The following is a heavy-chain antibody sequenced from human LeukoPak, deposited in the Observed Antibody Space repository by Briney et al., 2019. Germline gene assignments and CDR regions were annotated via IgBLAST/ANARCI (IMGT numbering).Heavy chain of an antibody. CDR1: GYPFTGYY. CDR2: INPDSGDT. CDR3: ARAFDYGYDSNYFDW. V-gene: IGHV1-2*02. J-gene: IGHJ4*02. Sequence: ASVKVSCKTSGYPFTGYYVHWVRQAPGQGLEWMGWINPDSGDTNYAQKFQGRVTMTRDTSITTAYMDLSRLRSDDTAVYFCARAFDYGYDSNYFDWWGQGTLVTVST. D-gene: IGHD3-16*01.